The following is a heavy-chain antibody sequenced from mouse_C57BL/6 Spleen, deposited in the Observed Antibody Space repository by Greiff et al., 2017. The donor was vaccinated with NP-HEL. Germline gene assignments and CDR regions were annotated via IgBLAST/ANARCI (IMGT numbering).Heavy chain of an antibody. Sequence: QVQLKESGAELVRPGTSVKVSCKASGYAFTNYLIEWVKQRPGQGLEWIGVINPGSGGTNYNEKFKGKATLTADKSSSTAYMQLSSLTSEDSAVYSCARRGTTVVFDYWGQGTTLTVSS. J-gene: IGHJ2*01. V-gene: IGHV1-54*01. CDR3: ARRGTTVVFDY. CDR1: GYAFTNYL. D-gene: IGHD1-1*01. CDR2: INPGSGGT.